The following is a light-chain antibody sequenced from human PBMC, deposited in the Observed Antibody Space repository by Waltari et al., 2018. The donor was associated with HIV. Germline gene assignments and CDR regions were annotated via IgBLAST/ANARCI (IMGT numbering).Light chain of an antibody. CDR3: YSAADNSGL. V-gene: IGLV3-27*01. J-gene: IGLJ3*02. CDR2: KDS. Sequence: SYELTQPSSVSVSPGQTARITCSGDLLAKKYVRWVQQKPGQAPVLVMYKDSERPSGIPGRFAGSSSGTTVSLTIGGAQVDEEADYYCYSAADNSGLFGGGTKLTVL. CDR1: LLAKKY.